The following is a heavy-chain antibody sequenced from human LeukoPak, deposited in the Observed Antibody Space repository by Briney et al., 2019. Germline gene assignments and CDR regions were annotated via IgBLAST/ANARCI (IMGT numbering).Heavy chain of an antibody. V-gene: IGHV1-18*01. CDR3: ARDVGDFWSGYYEAGFDY. Sequence: GASVKVSCKASGYTFTSYGISWVRQAPGQGLEWMGWISAYNGNTNYAQKLQGRVTMTTDTSTSTAYMELRSLRSDDTAVYYCARDVGDFWSGYYEAGFDYWGQGTLVTVSS. CDR2: ISAYNGNT. J-gene: IGHJ4*02. D-gene: IGHD3-3*01. CDR1: GYTFTSYG.